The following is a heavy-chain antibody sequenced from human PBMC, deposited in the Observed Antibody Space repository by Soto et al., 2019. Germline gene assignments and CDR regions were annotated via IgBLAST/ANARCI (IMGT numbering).Heavy chain of an antibody. D-gene: IGHD3-10*01. V-gene: IGHV1-69*02. CDR3: ATNYGSGYRAFDY. CDR2: INPILSVS. J-gene: IGHJ4*02. Sequence: QVQLVQSGAEVQKPGSSVKVSCKASGDTFSFYSINWVRQAPGQGLEWMGRINPILSVSNYAQKFQGRVTITADKSTSTAYMELSSLRSEDTAMYYCATNYGSGYRAFDYWGQGALVTVSS. CDR1: GDTFSFYS.